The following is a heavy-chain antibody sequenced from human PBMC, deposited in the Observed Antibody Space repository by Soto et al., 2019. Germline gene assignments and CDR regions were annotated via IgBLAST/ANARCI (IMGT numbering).Heavy chain of an antibody. CDR1: GGSFISISYY. D-gene: IGHD2-21*01. CDR2: IGYSVST. Sequence: LSLTCTVSGGSFISISYYWGWVLQPPGNGREWMGSIGYSVSTYSNPSLKSRVAISVYKSKNPFALNLSSVTAADTDVYYCARSLALRRYSGYWGQGTLVTVSS. J-gene: IGHJ4*02. V-gene: IGHV4-39*01. CDR3: ARSLALRRYSGY.